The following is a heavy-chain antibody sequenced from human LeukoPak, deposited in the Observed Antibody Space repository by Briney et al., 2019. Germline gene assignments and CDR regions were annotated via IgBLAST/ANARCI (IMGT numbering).Heavy chain of an antibody. Sequence: SETLSLTCVVSGASVSSSHWNWIRQLPGKGREWIGCLSYTGKTDYNPSVSGRVTMSLGTSNNQVSLTLRSVTAADTAVYYCSEGYFEPFAHWGQGILVAVSS. CDR3: SEGYFEPFAH. CDR2: LSYTGKT. D-gene: IGHD3-9*01. CDR1: GASVSSSH. J-gene: IGHJ4*02. V-gene: IGHV4-59*02.